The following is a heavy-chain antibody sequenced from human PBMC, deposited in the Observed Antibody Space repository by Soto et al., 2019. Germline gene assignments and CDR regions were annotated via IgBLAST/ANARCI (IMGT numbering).Heavy chain of an antibody. Sequence: GASVKVSCKSSGGTFSSYAISCVRQAPGQGLEWMGGIIPIFGTANYAQKFQGRVTITADESTSTAYMELSSLRSEDTAVYYCAAIFGVVRNPVRGMDVWGQGTTVTVSS. J-gene: IGHJ6*02. CDR1: GGTFSSYA. CDR3: AAIFGVVRNPVRGMDV. D-gene: IGHD3-3*01. V-gene: IGHV1-69*13. CDR2: IIPIFGTA.